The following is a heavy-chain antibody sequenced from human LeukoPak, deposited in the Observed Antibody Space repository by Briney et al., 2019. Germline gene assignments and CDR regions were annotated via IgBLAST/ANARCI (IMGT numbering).Heavy chain of an antibody. CDR1: GFTFSSYS. J-gene: IGHJ6*02. CDR3: ALVGDYYGMDV. V-gene: IGHV3-48*01. CDR2: ISTSSSTI. D-gene: IGHD3-10*01. Sequence: GGSLRLSCVASGFTFSSYSMNWVRQAPGKGLEWVSYISTSSSTIYYADSVKGRFTISRDNSKNTLYLQMNSLRAEDTAVYYCALVGDYYGMDVWGQGTTVTVSS.